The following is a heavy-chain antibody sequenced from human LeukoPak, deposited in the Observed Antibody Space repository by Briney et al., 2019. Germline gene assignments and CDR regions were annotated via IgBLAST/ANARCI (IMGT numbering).Heavy chain of an antibody. Sequence: GGSLRLSCAASEFIFSDYAMSWIRQAPGKGLEWVSYISSGSTIYYADSVKGRFTISRDNAKNSLYLQMNSLRAEDTAVYYCARDLGYYGSGSYPQDDFFDYWGQGTLVTVSS. J-gene: IGHJ4*02. CDR1: EFIFSDYA. V-gene: IGHV3-11*01. CDR2: ISSGSTI. D-gene: IGHD3-10*01. CDR3: ARDLGYYGSGSYPQDDFFDY.